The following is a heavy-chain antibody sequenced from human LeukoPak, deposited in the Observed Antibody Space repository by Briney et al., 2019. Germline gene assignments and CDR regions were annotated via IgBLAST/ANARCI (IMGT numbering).Heavy chain of an antibody. CDR3: VKDGDESGWNYFDY. Sequence: PGRSLRLSCAASGFPFSNHGMHWVRQAPGKGLEWVAVISYDGRNKYYADSVKDRFTISRDNSQNTLSLQMNSLRAEDTAVYYCVKDGDESGWNYFDYWGQGTLVTVSS. CDR2: ISYDGRNK. D-gene: IGHD6-19*01. J-gene: IGHJ4*02. V-gene: IGHV3-30*18. CDR1: GFPFSNHG.